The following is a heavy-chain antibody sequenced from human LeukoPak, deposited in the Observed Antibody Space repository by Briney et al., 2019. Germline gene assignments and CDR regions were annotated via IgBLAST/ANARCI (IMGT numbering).Heavy chain of an antibody. V-gene: IGHV3-21*01. Sequence: GGSLRLSCAASGFTFSSYSMNWVRQAPGKGLEWVSSISSSSSYIYYADSVKGRFTISRDNAKNSLYLQMNSLRAEDTAVYYCAKGKEYYYDSSGYSSFVYMDVWGKGTTVTVSS. D-gene: IGHD3-22*01. J-gene: IGHJ6*03. CDR3: AKGKEYYYDSSGYSSFVYMDV. CDR1: GFTFSSYS. CDR2: ISSSSSYI.